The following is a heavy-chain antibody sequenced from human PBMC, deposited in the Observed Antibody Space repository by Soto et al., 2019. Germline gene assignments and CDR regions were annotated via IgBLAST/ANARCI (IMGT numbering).Heavy chain of an antibody. CDR2: ISTDGSIK. J-gene: IGHJ4*02. V-gene: IGHV3-30-3*01. Sequence: QVQLVESGGGVVQPGRSLRLSCAASGLTFTSYAMHWVRQAPGKGLEWVAVISTDGSIKFYADSVKGRFTISRDNSKNRLYLQMNSLRVEDTAVYYCAKRITTSGPAAFDCWGQGTLVTVSS. CDR3: AKRITTSGPAAFDC. D-gene: IGHD2-15*01. CDR1: GLTFTSYA.